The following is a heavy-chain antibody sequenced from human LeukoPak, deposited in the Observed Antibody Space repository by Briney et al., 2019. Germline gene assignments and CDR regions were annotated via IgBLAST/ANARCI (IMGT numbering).Heavy chain of an antibody. J-gene: IGHJ4*02. CDR1: GFNFQYAW. V-gene: IGHV3-15*01. Sequence: GGSLRLSCAGSGFNFQYAWMTWVRQAPGKRLEWVGRIKSKRDGETTDYAALVKSRFSISRDDSKNTVYLQMNSLRTEDTAVYYCTSLVGSPTYWGQGTLVAVSS. CDR2: IKSKRDGETT. CDR3: TSLVGSPTY. D-gene: IGHD4-23*01.